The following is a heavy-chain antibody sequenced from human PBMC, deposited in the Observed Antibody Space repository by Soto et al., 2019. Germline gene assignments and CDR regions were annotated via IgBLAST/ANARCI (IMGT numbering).Heavy chain of an antibody. V-gene: IGHV4-30-4*01. CDR2: IYYSGST. CDR3: ARAGYYDSSGYFGILDY. D-gene: IGHD3-22*01. CDR1: GGSISSGEYY. J-gene: IGHJ4*02. Sequence: PSETMSLTCTVSGGSISSGEYYWSWVRQPPGKGLEWIGYIYYSGSTYYNPSLKSRVTISVDTSKNQFSLKLSSVTAADTAVYYCARAGYYDSSGYFGILDYWGQGTLVTVSS.